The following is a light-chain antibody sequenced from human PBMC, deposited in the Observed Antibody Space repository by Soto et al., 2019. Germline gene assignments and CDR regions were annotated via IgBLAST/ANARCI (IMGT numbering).Light chain of an antibody. CDR3: QQYRNSLYT. CDR1: QSVSSSY. V-gene: IGKV3-20*01. Sequence: EIVLTQSPGTLSLSPGERATLSCRASQSVSSSYLAWYQQKPGQAPRLLIYGASSRATGIPDRSSGSGSGTDFTLTISRLEPEDFAVYYCQQYRNSLYTFGQGTKLEIK. J-gene: IGKJ2*01. CDR2: GAS.